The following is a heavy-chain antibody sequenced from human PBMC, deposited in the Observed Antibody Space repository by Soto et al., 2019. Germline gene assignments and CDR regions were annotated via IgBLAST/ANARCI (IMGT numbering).Heavy chain of an antibody. CDR3: ARDKDTSSWTGFDF. CDR2: ISATGIST. V-gene: IGHV3-23*01. CDR1: GFTFATYA. D-gene: IGHD1-1*01. J-gene: IGHJ4*01. Sequence: GGSLRLSCAASGFTFATYAMSWVRQAPGKGLEWVSAISATGISTHYADSVKGRVTISRDNSADTLSLEMSSLTAEDTAVYYCARDKDTSSWTGFDFWGHGTLVTVSS.